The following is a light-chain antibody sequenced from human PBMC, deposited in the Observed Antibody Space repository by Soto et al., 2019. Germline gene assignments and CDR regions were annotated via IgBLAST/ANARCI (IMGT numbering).Light chain of an antibody. V-gene: IGKV3-15*01. Sequence: EIVMTQSPATLSVSPGKRATLSCRASQSVSSKLAWYQQKPGQAPRLLIYGASTRAPGIPARFSGSGAGTEFTLTISSLQSEDFAVYYCQQYNNWPPMYTFGQGTKLEIK. CDR3: QQYNNWPPMYT. CDR1: QSVSSK. CDR2: GAS. J-gene: IGKJ2*01.